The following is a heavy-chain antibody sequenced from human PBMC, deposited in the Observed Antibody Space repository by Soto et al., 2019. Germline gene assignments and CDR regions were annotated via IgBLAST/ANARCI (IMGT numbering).Heavy chain of an antibody. J-gene: IGHJ6*03. CDR3: AKGRWVGPPSFHSSSKYYYYMDV. Sequence: EVQLLESGGGLVQPGGSLRLSCAASGFTFSSYAMSWVRQAPGKGLEWVSAISGSGGSTYYADSVKGRFTISRDNSKNTLYLQMNSLRAEDTAVYYCAKGRWVGPPSFHSSSKYYYYMDVWGKGTTVTVSS. CDR2: ISGSGGST. D-gene: IGHD6-6*01. CDR1: GFTFSSYA. V-gene: IGHV3-23*01.